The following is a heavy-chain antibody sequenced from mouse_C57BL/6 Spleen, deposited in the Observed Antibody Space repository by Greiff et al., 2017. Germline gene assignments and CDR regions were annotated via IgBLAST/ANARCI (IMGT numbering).Heavy chain of an antibody. CDR1: GYTFTGYW. Sequence: QVQLQQSGAELMKPGASVKLSCKATGYTFTGYWIGWVKQRPGHGLEWIGEILPGSGSTNYNVKFKGKATFTADTSSNTAYMQLSSLTTEDSAIYYCARSGATVSSYYAMDYWGQGTSVTVSS. CDR3: ARSGATVSSYYAMDY. V-gene: IGHV1-9*01. D-gene: IGHD3-2*01. CDR2: ILPGSGST. J-gene: IGHJ4*01.